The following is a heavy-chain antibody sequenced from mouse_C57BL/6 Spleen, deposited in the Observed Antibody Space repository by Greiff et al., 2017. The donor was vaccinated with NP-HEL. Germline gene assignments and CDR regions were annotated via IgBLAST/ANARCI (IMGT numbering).Heavy chain of an antibody. V-gene: IGHV14-4*01. CDR1: GFNIKDDY. J-gene: IGHJ2*01. Sequence: EVQLQQSGAELVRPGASVKLSCTASGFNIKDDYMHWVKQRPEQGLEWIGWIDPENGDTEYASKFQGKATITADTSSNTAYLQLSSLTSEDTAVYYCTRNAYYSNLFDYWGQGTTLTVSS. D-gene: IGHD2-5*01. CDR2: IDPENGDT. CDR3: TRNAYYSNLFDY.